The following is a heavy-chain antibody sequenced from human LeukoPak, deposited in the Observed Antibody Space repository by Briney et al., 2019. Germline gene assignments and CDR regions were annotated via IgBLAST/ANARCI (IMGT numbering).Heavy chain of an antibody. J-gene: IGHJ4*02. V-gene: IGHV1-69*04. CDR3: APSISSSSLDY. CDR1: GGTFSSYA. D-gene: IGHD6-13*01. CDR2: IIPILSIA. Sequence: SVKVSCKASGGTFSSYAISWVRQAPGQGLEWMGRIIPILSIANYAQKFQGRVTITADKSTSTAYMELSSLRSEDTAVYYCAPSISSSSLDYWGQGTLVTVSS.